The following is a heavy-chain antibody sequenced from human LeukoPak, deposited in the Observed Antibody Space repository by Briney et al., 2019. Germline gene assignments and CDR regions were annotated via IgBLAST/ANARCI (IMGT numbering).Heavy chain of an antibody. Sequence: SETLSLTCAVYGGSFRGYYWSWIRQPPGKGLEWIGEINHSGSTNYNPSLKSRVTISVDTSKNQFSLKLSSVTAADTAVYYCARPYRYSYGYGYWGQGTLVTVSS. V-gene: IGHV4-34*01. D-gene: IGHD5-18*01. CDR1: GGSFRGYY. J-gene: IGHJ4*02. CDR3: ARPYRYSYGYGY. CDR2: INHSGST.